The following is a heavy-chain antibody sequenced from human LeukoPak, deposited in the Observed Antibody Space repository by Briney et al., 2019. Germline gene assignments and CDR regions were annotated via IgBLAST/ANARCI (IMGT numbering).Heavy chain of an antibody. J-gene: IGHJ3*02. Sequence: GGSLRLSCAASEFTFSTYAMNWVSQAPGKGLEWVSAISGDGGGTYYADSVKGRFTISRDNSKGTLYLQMNSLRAEDTAVYYCAKARGWSGPIHDAFDIWGQGTMVTVSS. CDR1: EFTFSTYA. V-gene: IGHV3-23*01. CDR3: AKARGWSGPIHDAFDI. CDR2: ISGDGGGT. D-gene: IGHD3-3*01.